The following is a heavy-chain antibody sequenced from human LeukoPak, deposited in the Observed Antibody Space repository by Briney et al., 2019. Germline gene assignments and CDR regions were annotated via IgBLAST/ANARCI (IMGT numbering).Heavy chain of an antibody. D-gene: IGHD3-3*01. Sequence: SETLSLTCAVYGGSFSGYYWSWIRQPPGKGLEWIGEINHSGSTNYNPSLKSRVTISVDTSKNQFSLKLSSVTAADTAVYYCARGCPPKHWSGYLPPLYYYYMDVWGKGTTVTVSS. CDR1: GGSFSGYY. CDR3: ARGCPPKHWSGYLPPLYYYYMDV. J-gene: IGHJ6*03. V-gene: IGHV4-34*01. CDR2: INHSGST.